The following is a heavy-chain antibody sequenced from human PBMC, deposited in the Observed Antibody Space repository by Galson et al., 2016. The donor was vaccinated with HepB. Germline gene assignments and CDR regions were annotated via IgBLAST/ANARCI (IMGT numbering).Heavy chain of an antibody. CDR3: VRSVAEEFFDH. CDR1: DDSISRSSYY. J-gene: IGHJ4*02. D-gene: IGHD3-3*01. V-gene: IGHV4-39*07. Sequence: SETLSLTCNVSDDSISRSSYYWGWIRQPPGKGLEWIASAYNNGGTYHNPSLKSRFTMSVDRSNNKFSLNMRSMTAADTAIYFCVRSVAEEFFDHWGQGILVTVSA. CDR2: AYNNGGT.